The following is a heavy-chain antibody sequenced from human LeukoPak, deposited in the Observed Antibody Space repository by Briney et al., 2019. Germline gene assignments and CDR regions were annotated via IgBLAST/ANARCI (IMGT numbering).Heavy chain of an antibody. Sequence: SVKVSCKASGGTFSSYAISWVRQAPGQGLEWMGGIIPIFGTANYAQKFQGRVSITADESTSTAYMELSSLRSEDTAVYYCARATGYCSGGSCLLSYYYGMDVWGQGTTVTVSS. CDR1: GGTFSSYA. V-gene: IGHV1-69*13. CDR2: IIPIFGTA. CDR3: ARATGYCSGGSCLLSYYYGMDV. D-gene: IGHD2-15*01. J-gene: IGHJ6*02.